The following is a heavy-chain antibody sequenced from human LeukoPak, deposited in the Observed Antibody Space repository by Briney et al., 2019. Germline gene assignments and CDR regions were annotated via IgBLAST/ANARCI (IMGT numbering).Heavy chain of an antibody. CDR2: ISSSSSYI. J-gene: IGHJ4*02. CDR1: GFTFSSYS. V-gene: IGHV3-21*01. D-gene: IGHD5-24*01. CDR3: ARDEGDGYNYGY. Sequence: GGSLRLSCAASGFTFSSYSMNWVRQAPGKGLEWVSSISSSSSYIYYADSVKGRFTISRDNAKNSLCLQMNSLRAEDTAVYYCARDEGDGYNYGYWGQGTLVTVSS.